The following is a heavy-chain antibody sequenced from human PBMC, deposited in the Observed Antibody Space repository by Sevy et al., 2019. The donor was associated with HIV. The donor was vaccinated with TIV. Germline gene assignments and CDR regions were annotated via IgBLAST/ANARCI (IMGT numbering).Heavy chain of an antibody. CDR3: ASNTYHYDSNTYYPVY. CDR2: IKQDGNEK. CDR1: GFNLSPYW. D-gene: IGHD3-22*01. J-gene: IGHJ4*02. V-gene: IGHV3-7*01. Sequence: GGSLRLSCVASGFNLSPYWMTWVRQAPGKGLEWVANIKQDGNEKYYVDSVKGRFTVSSDNAKNVLYLQMYSLRVEDTAVYFCASNTYHYDSNTYYPVYWGQGTRVTVSS.